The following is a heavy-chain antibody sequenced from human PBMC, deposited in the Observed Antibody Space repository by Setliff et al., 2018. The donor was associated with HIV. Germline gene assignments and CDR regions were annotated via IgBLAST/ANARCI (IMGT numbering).Heavy chain of an antibody. CDR1: GDSISSHY. J-gene: IGHJ4*02. Sequence: KASETLSLTCTVSGDSISSHYWSWIRQPAGRGLEWIGHISASGSSKFNPTLQSRVTLSVDPSNNQFSLNLTSVTAADTAVYYCARRKSGSSYRFFNYWGLGSLVTVSS. CDR3: ARRKSGSSYRFFNY. V-gene: IGHV4-4*07. CDR2: ISASGSS. D-gene: IGHD3-16*02.